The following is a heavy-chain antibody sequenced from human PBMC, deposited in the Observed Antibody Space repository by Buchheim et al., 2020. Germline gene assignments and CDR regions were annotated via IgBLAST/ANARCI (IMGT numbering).Heavy chain of an antibody. CDR3: ARTLRQRRYDFDY. D-gene: IGHD5-12*01. Sequence: QVQLVESGGGVVQPGRSLRLSCAASGFTFSSYGMHWVRQAPGKGLEWVAVIWYDGSNKYYADSVKGRFTISRDNSKNTLQLQMNSLRAEDTAVYYCARTLRQRRYDFDYWGQGTL. V-gene: IGHV3-33*01. J-gene: IGHJ4*02. CDR2: IWYDGSNK. CDR1: GFTFSSYG.